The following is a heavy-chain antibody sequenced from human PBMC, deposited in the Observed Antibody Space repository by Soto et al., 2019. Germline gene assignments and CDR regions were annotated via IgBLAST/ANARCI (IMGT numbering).Heavy chain of an antibody. J-gene: IGHJ6*02. V-gene: IGHV1-58*01. CDR1: GFTFTSSA. D-gene: IGHD3-3*01. Sequence: GASVKVSCKASGFTFTSSAVQWVRQARGQRLEWIGWIVVGSGNTNYAQKFQERVTITRDMSTSTAYMEPSSLRSEDTAVYYCAAVQLRFLEWLPLDVWGQGTTVTVSS. CDR3: AAVQLRFLEWLPLDV. CDR2: IVVGSGNT.